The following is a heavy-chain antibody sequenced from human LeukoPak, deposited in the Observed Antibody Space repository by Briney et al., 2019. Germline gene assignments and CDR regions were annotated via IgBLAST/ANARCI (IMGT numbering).Heavy chain of an antibody. V-gene: IGHV3-7*04. CDR2: IKQDGSEK. D-gene: IGHD6-19*01. CDR1: GFTFSSYE. Sequence: GGSLRLSCAASGFTFSSYEMNWVRQAPGKGLEWVANIKQDGSEKYYVDSVKGRFTISRDNAKNSLYLQMHSLRAEDTAVYYCARGTSGWLNYFDYWGQGTLVTVSS. J-gene: IGHJ4*02. CDR3: ARGTSGWLNYFDY.